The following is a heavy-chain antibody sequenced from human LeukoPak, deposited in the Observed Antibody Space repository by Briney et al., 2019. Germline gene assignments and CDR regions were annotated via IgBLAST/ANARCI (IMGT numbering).Heavy chain of an antibody. CDR2: IASDGSHT. Sequence: PGGSLRLSCAASGFTFSTYFMHWVRQAPGKGLEWVADIASDGSHTFHVESVKGRFTISRDNSKNTLYLQMNSLRAEDTAVYFCARERQDTIIHSGAFDIWGQGTMVTVSS. CDR3: ARERQDTIIHSGAFDI. V-gene: IGHV3-30-3*01. D-gene: IGHD3-10*01. J-gene: IGHJ3*02. CDR1: GFTFSTYF.